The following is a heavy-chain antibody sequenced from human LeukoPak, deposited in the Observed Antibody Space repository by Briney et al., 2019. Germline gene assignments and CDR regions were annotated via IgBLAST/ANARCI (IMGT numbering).Heavy chain of an antibody. CDR2: ISGSGDSI. D-gene: IGHD3-10*01. CDR3: AKGKDYYLDY. Sequence: GGSLRLSCAASGFTFSSYGMSWVRQAPGKGLEWVSGISGSGDSIYYADSVKGRFTISKDNSRNTLYLQMNSLRAEDTAVYYCAKGKDYYLDYWGQGTLVTVSS. J-gene: IGHJ4*02. CDR1: GFTFSSYG. V-gene: IGHV3-23*01.